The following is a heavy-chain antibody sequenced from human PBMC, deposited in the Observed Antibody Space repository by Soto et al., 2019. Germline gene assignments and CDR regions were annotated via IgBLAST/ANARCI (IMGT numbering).Heavy chain of an antibody. CDR2: VNPNNGDT. Sequence: QVQLVQSGAELKKPGASVKVSCKASGYNFFNYDMNWVRQATGQGPEWIAWVNPNNGDTGYGVRFQGRVTLTTDISTTTAYMEPTSLRLDDTAIYYCAKVSRRGSAIDFDYWGQGTLITVSS. D-gene: IGHD3-10*01. CDR3: AKVSRRGSAIDFDY. CDR1: GYNFFNYD. V-gene: IGHV1-8*02. J-gene: IGHJ4*02.